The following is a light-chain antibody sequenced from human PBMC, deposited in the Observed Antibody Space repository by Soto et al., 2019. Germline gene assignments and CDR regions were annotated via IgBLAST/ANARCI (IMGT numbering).Light chain of an antibody. CDR1: SSDIGSSDH. Sequence: QSALTQPASVSDSTGQSINISCIGTSSDIGSSDHVSWHQQHPGRAPKLIIYDVYNRPSGVSHRFSGSKTDNTDSLIISGLQAEDEADYYCSSYPSNPYYGFGSGTKLTVL. CDR2: DVY. J-gene: IGLJ1*01. CDR3: SSYPSNPYYG. V-gene: IGLV2-14*03.